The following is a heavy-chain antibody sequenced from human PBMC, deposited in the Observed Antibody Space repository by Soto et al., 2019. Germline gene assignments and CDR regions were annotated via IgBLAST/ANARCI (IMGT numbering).Heavy chain of an antibody. CDR1: GFTFSDYY. D-gene: IGHD3-3*01. Sequence: GGSLRLSSAASGFTFSDYYMSWIRQAPGKRLEWDSYISSSSSTIYYADSVKGRFTNSRDNDKNSLYLKMNSLRAEDTAVYYCAREIRFLEWLSNPYYFDCRGQGTLVTVSS. J-gene: IGHJ4*01. CDR2: ISSSSSTI. CDR3: AREIRFLEWLSNPYYFDC. V-gene: IGHV3-11*01.